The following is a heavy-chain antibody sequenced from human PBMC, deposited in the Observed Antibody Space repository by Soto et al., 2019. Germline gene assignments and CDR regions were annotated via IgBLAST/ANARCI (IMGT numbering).Heavy chain of an antibody. J-gene: IGHJ5*02. D-gene: IGHD5-18*01. V-gene: IGHV3-23*01. CDR1: GFPFNTYA. CDR3: AKGGYIYGLDP. Sequence: EVQLLEYGGGLAQPGGFLRLSCAASGFPFNTYAMSWVRQAPGKGPEWVSAISESGDNAFYADSVQGRFTISRDNSYNILYLQMNSLRAEDTALYFCAKGGYIYGLDPWGQGTLVTVSS. CDR2: ISESGDNA.